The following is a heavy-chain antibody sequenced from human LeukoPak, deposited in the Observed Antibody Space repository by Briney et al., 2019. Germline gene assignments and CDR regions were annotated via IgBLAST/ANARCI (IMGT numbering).Heavy chain of an antibody. J-gene: IGHJ6*03. CDR1: GGSFSGYY. CDR2: INHSGST. CDR3: ARANDYGDPLPRYMDV. Sequence: SETLSLTCAVYGGSFSGYYWSWIRQPPGKGLEWIGEINHSGSTNYNPSLKSRVTISVDKSKNQFSLKLSSVTAADTAVYYCARANDYGDPLPRYMDVWGKGTTVTVSS. V-gene: IGHV4-34*01. D-gene: IGHD4-17*01.